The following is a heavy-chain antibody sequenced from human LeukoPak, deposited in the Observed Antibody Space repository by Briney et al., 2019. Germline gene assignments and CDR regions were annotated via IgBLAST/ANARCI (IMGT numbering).Heavy chain of an antibody. CDR1: GGATTTYY. D-gene: IGHD5-24*01. J-gene: IGHJ4*02. Sequence: SETLSLTCTVSGGATTTYYWSWIRQPPGKGLEWIGYIYHIGSSSYNPSLNSRVTMSIDTSTNQFSLRLSSVTAADTAIYYCARETSWRYFDYWGQGILVTVSP. CDR2: IYHIGSS. V-gene: IGHV4-59*01. CDR3: ARETSWRYFDY.